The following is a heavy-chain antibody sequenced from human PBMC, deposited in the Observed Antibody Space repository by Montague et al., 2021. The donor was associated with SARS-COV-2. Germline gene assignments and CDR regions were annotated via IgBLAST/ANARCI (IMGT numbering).Heavy chain of an antibody. CDR1: GHTFTGYY. D-gene: IGHD3-3*01. CDR2: INPDTGGT. Sequence: SVKVSCKASGHTFTGYYIHWIRQAPGQGLEWIGWINPDTGGTNSAQKFQGRVTLTREMSLTSAYMELSRLTSDDTAVYYCVILLEIVGFSGTIEGRDFWGQGTLVTVSS. J-gene: IGHJ4*02. V-gene: IGHV1-2*02. CDR3: VILLEIVGFSGTIEGRDF.